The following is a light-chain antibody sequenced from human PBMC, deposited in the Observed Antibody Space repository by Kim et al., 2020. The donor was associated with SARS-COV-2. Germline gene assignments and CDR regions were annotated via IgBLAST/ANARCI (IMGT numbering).Light chain of an antibody. Sequence: GKTVTISCTRSSGSIARNYVQWYRQRPGSAPTTVIYENKKRPSGVPGRFSGSIDRSANSASLTISGLQTEDEADYYCQSFDTTSHVFGGGTQPTVL. J-gene: IGLJ7*01. V-gene: IGLV6-57*03. CDR2: ENK. CDR1: SGSIARNY. CDR3: QSFDTTSHV.